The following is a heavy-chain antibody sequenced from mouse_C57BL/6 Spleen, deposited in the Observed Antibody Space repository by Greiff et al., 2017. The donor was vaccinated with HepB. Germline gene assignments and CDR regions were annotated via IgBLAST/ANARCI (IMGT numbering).Heavy chain of an antibody. Sequence: QVQLKQSGPELVKPGASVKISCKASGYAFSSSWMNWVKQRPGKGLEWIGRIYPGDGDTNYNGKFKGKATLTADKSSSTAYMQLSSLTSEDSAVYFCARHGDYDYDVISWYFDVWGTGTTVTVSS. CDR2: IYPGDGDT. CDR3: ARHGDYDYDVISWYFDV. D-gene: IGHD2-4*01. CDR1: GYAFSSSW. V-gene: IGHV1-82*01. J-gene: IGHJ1*03.